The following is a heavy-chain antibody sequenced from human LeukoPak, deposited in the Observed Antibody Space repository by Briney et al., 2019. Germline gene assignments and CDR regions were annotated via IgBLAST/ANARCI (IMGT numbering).Heavy chain of an antibody. CDR2: IGIDSGNT. CDR3: ARDHNYAFDN. Sequence: PGGSLRLSCTASGFPFSDYSMDWVRQAPGKGLEWISYIGIDSGNTKYADSVRGRFTVSADNAKNSLFLQMNSLRVKDTAVYYCARDHNYAFDNWGQGTLVSVSS. V-gene: IGHV3-48*04. J-gene: IGHJ4*02. D-gene: IGHD1-1*01. CDR1: GFPFSDYS.